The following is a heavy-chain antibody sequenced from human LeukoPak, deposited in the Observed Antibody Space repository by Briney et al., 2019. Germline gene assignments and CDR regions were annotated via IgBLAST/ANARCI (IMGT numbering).Heavy chain of an antibody. CDR2: IIPIFGTA. D-gene: IGHD6-13*01. J-gene: IGHJ6*03. V-gene: IGHV1-69*13. CDR1: GGTFSSYA. CDR3: ARDGTPAAAGTYYYYYMDV. Sequence: SVKVSCKASGGTFSSYAISWVRQAPGQGLEWMGGIIPIFGTANYAQKFQGRVTITADESTSTAYMELSRLRSDDTAVYYCARDGTPAAAGTYYYYYMDVWGKGTTVTVSS.